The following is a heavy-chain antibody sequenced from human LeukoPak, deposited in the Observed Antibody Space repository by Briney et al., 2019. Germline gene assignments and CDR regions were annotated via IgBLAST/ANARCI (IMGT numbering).Heavy chain of an antibody. CDR1: GGSFSGYY. CDR3: ARGLSLWFGELSSTFHYYYYYGMDV. V-gene: IGHV4-34*01. J-gene: IGHJ6*02. D-gene: IGHD3-10*01. Sequence: PSETLSLTCAVYGGSFSGYYWSWIRQPPGKGLEWIGEINHSGSTNYNPSLKSRVTISVDTSKNQFSLKLSSVTAADTAVYYRARGLSLWFGELSSTFHYYYYYGMDVWGQGTTVTVSS. CDR2: INHSGST.